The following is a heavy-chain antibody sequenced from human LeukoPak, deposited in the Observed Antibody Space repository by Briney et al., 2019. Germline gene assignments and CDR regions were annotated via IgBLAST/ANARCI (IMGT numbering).Heavy chain of an antibody. CDR1: GYTFTSYY. Sequence: ASVKVSCKASGYTFTSYYMHWVRQAPGQGLEWMGIINPSGGSTSYAQNFQGRVAMTRDMSTSTVYMELSSLRSEDTAVYYCARELGYCSSTSCYGGLDAFDIWGQGTMVTVSS. V-gene: IGHV1-46*01. J-gene: IGHJ3*02. CDR2: INPSGGST. CDR3: ARELGYCSSTSCYGGLDAFDI. D-gene: IGHD2-2*01.